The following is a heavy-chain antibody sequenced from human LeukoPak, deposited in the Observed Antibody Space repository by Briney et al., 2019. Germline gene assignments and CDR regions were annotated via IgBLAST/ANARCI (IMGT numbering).Heavy chain of an antibody. J-gene: IGHJ6*03. Sequence: SETLSLTCTVSGISVNTTYFWGWIRQAPGKGPEWIGSIYHTGTTDHNPSLKSRVTISIDTSKNQFSLNLKSVSAADTAVYYCTRDDFGIKTDWEDYYYMDVWGKGTTVTISS. CDR3: TRDDFGIKTDWEDYYYMDV. D-gene: IGHD3-3*01. CDR1: GISVNTTYF. CDR2: IYHTGTT. V-gene: IGHV4-38-2*02.